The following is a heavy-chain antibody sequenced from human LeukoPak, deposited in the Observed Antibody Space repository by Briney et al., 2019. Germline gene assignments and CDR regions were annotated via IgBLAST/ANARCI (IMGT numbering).Heavy chain of an antibody. Sequence: ASVKVSCKASGGTFSSYAISWVRQAPGQRLEWMGWINAGNGNTKYSQEFQGRVTMTTDTSTSTAYMELRSLRSDDTAVYYCARAAGTWSDDYWGQGTLVTVSS. CDR3: ARAAGTWSDDY. CDR1: GGTFSSYA. CDR2: INAGNGNT. D-gene: IGHD6-13*01. J-gene: IGHJ4*02. V-gene: IGHV1-18*01.